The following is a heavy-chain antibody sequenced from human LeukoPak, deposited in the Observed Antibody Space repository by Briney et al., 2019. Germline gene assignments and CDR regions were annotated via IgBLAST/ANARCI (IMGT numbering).Heavy chain of an antibody. D-gene: IGHD2-2*01. CDR1: GFTFSSYA. Sequence: GGSLRLSCAASGFTFSSYAMSWVRQAPGKGLEWVAFIRYDGSNKYYADSVKGRFTISRDNSKNTLYLRMNSLRAEDTAVYYCARGHQTFDYWGQGTLVTVSS. V-gene: IGHV3-30*02. CDR2: IRYDGSNK. CDR3: ARGHQTFDY. J-gene: IGHJ4*02.